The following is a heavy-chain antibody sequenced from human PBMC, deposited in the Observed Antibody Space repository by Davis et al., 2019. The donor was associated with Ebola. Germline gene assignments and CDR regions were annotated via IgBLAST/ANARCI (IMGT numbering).Heavy chain of an antibody. V-gene: IGHV3-23*01. D-gene: IGHD3-9*01. Sequence: GGSLRLSCAASGFTFSSYAMNWVRQAPGKGLEWVSGISGSGGSTYYADSVKGRFTISRDNSKNTLYLQMNSLRAEDTAVYYCAKEGNTYYDILTGYYDYWGQGTLVTVSS. CDR1: GFTFSSYA. CDR2: ISGSGGST. J-gene: IGHJ4*02. CDR3: AKEGNTYYDILTGYYDY.